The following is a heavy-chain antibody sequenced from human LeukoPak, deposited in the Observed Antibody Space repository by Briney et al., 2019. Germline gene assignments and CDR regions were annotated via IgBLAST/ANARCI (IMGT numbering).Heavy chain of an antibody. D-gene: IGHD3-10*01. V-gene: IGHV3-48*02. J-gene: IGHJ3*02. CDR2: IGSGGAI. CDR3: AREGYYGAFDI. Sequence: PGGSLRLSCAASGFTYSDYSMNWGRQAPGKGLEWVSYIGSGGAIYYADSVKGRFTISRDNAKNSLCLQMNSPRDEDTSVYYCAREGYYGAFDIWGQGTMVTVSS. CDR1: GFTYSDYS.